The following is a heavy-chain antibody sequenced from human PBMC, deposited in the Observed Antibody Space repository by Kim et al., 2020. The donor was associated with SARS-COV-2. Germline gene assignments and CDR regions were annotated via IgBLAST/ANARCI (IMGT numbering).Heavy chain of an antibody. Sequence: AVSEKSRITINPDTSKNQFSLQLNTVTPEDTAVYYCARVIAAAGIGAFDIWGQGTMVTVSS. V-gene: IGHV6-1*01. CDR3: ARVIAAAGIGAFDI. J-gene: IGHJ3*02. D-gene: IGHD6-13*01.